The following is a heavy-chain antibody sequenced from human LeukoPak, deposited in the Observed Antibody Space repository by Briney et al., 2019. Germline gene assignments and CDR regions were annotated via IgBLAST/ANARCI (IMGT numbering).Heavy chain of an antibody. CDR3: ARDDYGDLQYFEN. V-gene: IGHV1-2*02. J-gene: IGHJ4*02. CDR1: GYTFTDYF. Sequence: ASVKVSCNASGYTFTDYFLHWVRQAPGQGLEWMGWINPNNGGALHAQKFQGRVTMTRDSSISTAYMELNGLMSDDTAVYFCARDDYGDLQYFENWGQGTLVTVSS. D-gene: IGHD4-17*01. CDR2: INPNNGGA.